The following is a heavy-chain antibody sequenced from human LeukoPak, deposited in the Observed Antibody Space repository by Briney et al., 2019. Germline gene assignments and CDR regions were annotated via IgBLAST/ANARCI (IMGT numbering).Heavy chain of an antibody. V-gene: IGHV6-1*01. J-gene: IGHJ6*02. Sequence: SQTLSLTCAISGDIVSTNSAAWNWIRLSPSRGLEWLGRTYYRSKWYNDYAVYVKSRITINADTSKNQFSLRLNSVTPEDTAVYYCARDLHNYYGLDVWGQGTTVTVSS. CDR2: TYYRSKWYN. CDR3: ARDLHNYYGLDV. D-gene: IGHD4-11*01. CDR1: GDIVSTNSAA.